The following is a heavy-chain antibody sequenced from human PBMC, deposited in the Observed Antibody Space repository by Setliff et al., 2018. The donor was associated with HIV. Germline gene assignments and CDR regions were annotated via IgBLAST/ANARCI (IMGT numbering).Heavy chain of an antibody. CDR3: AREDYYDSSGYAFEI. D-gene: IGHD3-22*01. CDR1: GGSISSSSYY. Sequence: SETLSLTCTVSGGSISSSSYYWVWIRQPAGKGLEWIGRIYASGRTNYNPSLESRVTISLDTSKNQFSLKLNSVTAADTAVYYCAREDYYDSSGYAFEIWGQGTMVTVSS. J-gene: IGHJ3*02. V-gene: IGHV4-61*02. CDR2: IYASGRT.